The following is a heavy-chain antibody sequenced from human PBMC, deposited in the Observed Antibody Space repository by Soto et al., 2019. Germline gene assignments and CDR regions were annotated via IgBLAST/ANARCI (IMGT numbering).Heavy chain of an antibody. D-gene: IGHD5-18*01. J-gene: IGHJ4*02. V-gene: IGHV4-59*01. Sequence: ATLSLTCTVSGGSIRSYYWSWIRQPPGKGLEWIGYIYYSGSTDYNPSLKSRVTISVDTSKNQFSLKLRSVTAADTAVYYCARDSYNFDDWGQGILVTVSS. CDR1: GGSIRSYY. CDR3: ARDSYNFDD. CDR2: IYYSGST.